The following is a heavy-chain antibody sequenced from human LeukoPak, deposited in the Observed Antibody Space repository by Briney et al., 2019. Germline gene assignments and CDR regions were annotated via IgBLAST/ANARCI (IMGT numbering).Heavy chain of an antibody. Sequence: TGGSLRLSCAASGFTFSSYGMHWVRQAPGKGLEWVGVTSHDGSNEYYEDSVKGRFTISRDNSKNTLYLQMNSLRAEDTAVYYCARAKRNGFDIWGQGTMVTVSS. CDR3: ARAKRNGFDI. V-gene: IGHV3-30*03. CDR1: GFTFSSYG. J-gene: IGHJ3*02. CDR2: TSHDGSNE.